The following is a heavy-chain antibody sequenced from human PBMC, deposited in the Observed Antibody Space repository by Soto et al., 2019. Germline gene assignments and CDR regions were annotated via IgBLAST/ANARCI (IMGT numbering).Heavy chain of an antibody. V-gene: IGHV1-69*19. CDR1: VGTFNTYA. CDR2: ISPMFGAA. CDR3: AREVQVHTPAFVY. D-gene: IGHD3-10*01. Sequence: QVQLVQSGAEMKQPGSSVKVSCQSSVGTFNTYAMNWVRQAPGQGPEWMGDISPMFGAANYAPKFQGRVTTTADESTGTAYMQLSSLTSEDTALYFCAREVQVHTPAFVYWGQGTRVTVSS. J-gene: IGHJ4*02.